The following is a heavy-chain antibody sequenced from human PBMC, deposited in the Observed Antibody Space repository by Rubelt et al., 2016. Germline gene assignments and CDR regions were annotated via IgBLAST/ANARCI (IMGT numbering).Heavy chain of an antibody. D-gene: IGHD6-19*01. CDR3: ARASVAGNVHFDY. Sequence: EVQLVESGGGLIQPGGSLRLSCAASGFTVISNYMSWVRQAPGKGLEWVSVIYTAGSTFYADSVKGRFTISRDNSKNTGYLQRNSLRAEDTAVYFCARASVAGNVHFDYWGQGTLVTVSS. V-gene: IGHV3-53*01. J-gene: IGHJ4*02. CDR1: GFTVISNY. CDR2: IYTAGST.